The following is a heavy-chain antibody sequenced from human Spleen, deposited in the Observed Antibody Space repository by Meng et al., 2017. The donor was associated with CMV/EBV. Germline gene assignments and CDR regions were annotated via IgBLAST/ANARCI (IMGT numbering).Heavy chain of an antibody. D-gene: IGHD2-15*01. CDR3: ARDGRYCSGGSCYSTRPNWFDP. CDR1: GSY. V-gene: IGHV4-34*01. CDR2: INHSGST. Sequence: GSYWSRIRQPPGKGLEWIGEINHSGSTNYNPSLKSRVTISVDTSKNQFSLKLSSVTAADTAVYYCARDGRYCSGGSCYSTRPNWFDPWGQGTLVTVSS. J-gene: IGHJ5*02.